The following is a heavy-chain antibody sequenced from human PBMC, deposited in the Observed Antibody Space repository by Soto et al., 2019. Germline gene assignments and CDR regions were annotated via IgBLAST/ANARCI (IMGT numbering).Heavy chain of an antibody. CDR2: IDPSGSYT. CDR1: GYTFSNNW. J-gene: IGHJ6*02. CDR3: AXNRFTFGGNPKSYEVDFGMDV. D-gene: IGHD3-16*01. V-gene: IGHV5-10-1*01. Sequence: GESLKISCQVSGYTFSNNWISWVRQKPGKGLEWMGKIDPSGSYTDYSPSFQGHVSLSVDKSVSTAYLQWSSLKASDSAIYYCAXNRFTFGGNPKSYEVDFGMDVWGHGTAVTVSS.